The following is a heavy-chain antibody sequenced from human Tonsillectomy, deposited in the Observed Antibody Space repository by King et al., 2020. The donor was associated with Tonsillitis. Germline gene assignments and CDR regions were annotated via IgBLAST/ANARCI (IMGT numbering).Heavy chain of an antibody. CDR3: ARLVIFGVIRD. V-gene: IGHV4-39*01. J-gene: IGHJ4*02. Sequence: LQLQESGPGLVKPSETLSLTCSVSGGSISSSSYYWGWIRQPPGKGLEWIGSIYYSGSTYYNPSLKSRVTISVDTSKNQSSLKLSSVTAADTAVYYCARLVIFGVIRDWGQGTLVTVSS. CDR2: IYYSGST. CDR1: GGSISSSSYY. D-gene: IGHD3-3*01.